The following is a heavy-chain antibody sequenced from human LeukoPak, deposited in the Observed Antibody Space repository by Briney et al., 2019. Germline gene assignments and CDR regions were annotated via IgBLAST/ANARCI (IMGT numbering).Heavy chain of an antibody. D-gene: IGHD6-19*01. CDR3: ATRQYSSGYYGMDV. Sequence: GGSLRLSCAASGFTVSNNYMRWVRQAPGKGLEWVSLIYSGGATFYADAVKGRFTISRDGSKNTLYLQMNSLRVEDTAVYYCATRQYSSGYYGMDVWGQGTTVTVSS. V-gene: IGHV3-66*01. CDR1: GFTVSNNY. J-gene: IGHJ6*02. CDR2: IYSGGAT.